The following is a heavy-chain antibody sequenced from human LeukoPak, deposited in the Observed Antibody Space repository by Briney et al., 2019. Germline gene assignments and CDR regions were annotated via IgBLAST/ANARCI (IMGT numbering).Heavy chain of an antibody. D-gene: IGHD3-10*01. J-gene: IGHJ4*02. Sequence: SETLSLTCTVSGGSISSGGYYWSWIRQHPGKGLEWIGYIYYSGSTYYNPSLKSRVTISVDTSKNQFSLKLSSVTAADTAVYYCARYYNSHIDYXXXGTLVTVSS. V-gene: IGHV4-31*03. CDR1: GGSISSGGYY. CDR3: ARYYNSHIDY. CDR2: IYYSGST.